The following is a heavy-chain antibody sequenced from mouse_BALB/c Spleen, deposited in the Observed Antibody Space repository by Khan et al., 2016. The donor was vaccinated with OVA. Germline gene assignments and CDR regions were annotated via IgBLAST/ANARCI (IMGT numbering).Heavy chain of an antibody. Sequence: VQLQESGAELARPGTSVKMSCKAAGYTFSNYWIGWVKQRPGHGLEWIGDIYPGGGYTNYNEKFKGKATLTADTSSSTAYMQLSSLTSEDSAIYYCARRWAARATWDYFDYWGQGTTLTVSS. CDR2: IYPGGGYT. V-gene: IGHV1-63*02. D-gene: IGHD3-1*01. CDR1: GYTFSNYW. J-gene: IGHJ2*01. CDR3: ARRWAARATWDYFDY.